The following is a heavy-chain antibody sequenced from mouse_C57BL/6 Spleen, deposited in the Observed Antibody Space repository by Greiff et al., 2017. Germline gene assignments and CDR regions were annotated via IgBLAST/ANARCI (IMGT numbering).Heavy chain of an antibody. Sequence: QVQLQQSGAELAKPGASVKLSCTASGYTFTSYWMHWVKQRPGQGLEWIGYINPSSGYTKYNQKFKDKATLIADKSSSTAYMQLSSLTYEDSAVYYCARPYYYGSSSCAMDYWGQGTSVTVSS. CDR2: INPSSGYT. V-gene: IGHV1-7*01. CDR3: ARPYYYGSSSCAMDY. CDR1: GYTFTSYW. D-gene: IGHD1-1*01. J-gene: IGHJ4*01.